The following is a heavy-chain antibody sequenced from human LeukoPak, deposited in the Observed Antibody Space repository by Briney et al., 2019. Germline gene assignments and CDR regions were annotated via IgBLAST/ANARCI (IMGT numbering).Heavy chain of an antibody. Sequence: GGSLRLSCAASGLIFSSYCMHWVRQAPGKGLEWVAVISYDGSNKYYADSVKGRFTISRDNSYNTVSLQMNSLRDEDTGVYYCAKGLKTGVGPYKGYHYYMDVWGKGATVTVSS. D-gene: IGHD3-10*01. CDR3: AKGLKTGVGPYKGYHYYMDV. CDR2: ISYDGSNK. V-gene: IGHV3-30*18. J-gene: IGHJ6*03. CDR1: GLIFSSYC.